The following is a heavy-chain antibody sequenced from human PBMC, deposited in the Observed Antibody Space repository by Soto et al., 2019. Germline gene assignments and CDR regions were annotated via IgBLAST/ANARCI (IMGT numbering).Heavy chain of an antibody. CDR3: ARACSSNSCYDVFDY. CDR1: GGSISSYY. CDR2: IYTSGST. V-gene: IGHV4-4*07. Sequence: PSYTLSLTCTVSGGSISSYYWSWIRQPAGKGLEWIGLIYTSGSTNYNPSLKSRVTMSVDTSKNQFSLKLSSVTAADTAVYYCARACSSNSCYDVFDYWGQGTLVTVSS. D-gene: IGHD2-2*01. J-gene: IGHJ4*02.